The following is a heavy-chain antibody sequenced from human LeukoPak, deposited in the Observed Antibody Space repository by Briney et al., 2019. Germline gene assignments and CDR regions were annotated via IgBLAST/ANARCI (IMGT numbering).Heavy chain of an antibody. D-gene: IGHD3-10*02. CDR3: AELGITMIGGV. Sequence: GGSLRLSCVASGFTFSSHGMNWVRQAPGKGLEWVSGITSGGRTYYADSVKGRFAISRDNSKNTMYLQMNSLRAEDTAVYYCAELGITMIGGVWGKGTTVTISS. J-gene: IGHJ6*04. CDR2: ITSGGRT. V-gene: IGHV3-23*01. CDR1: GFTFSSHG.